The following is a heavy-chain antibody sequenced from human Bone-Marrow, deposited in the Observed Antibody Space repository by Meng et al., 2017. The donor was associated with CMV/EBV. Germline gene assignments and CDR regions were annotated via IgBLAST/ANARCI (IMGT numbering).Heavy chain of an antibody. CDR2: MKNKDGSED. CDR3: ARDNFGRFDS. J-gene: IGHJ5*01. CDR1: GFRLRSYW. D-gene: IGHD1-1*01. V-gene: IGHV3-7*03. Sequence: GESLKIPCAASGFRLRSYWMNWVRQAPGKGLEWVAMMKNKDGSEDYYLASVRGRFTISRDNARNSLFLQLNNVRPEDTGVYYCARDNFGRFDSWGQGTVVTVSS.